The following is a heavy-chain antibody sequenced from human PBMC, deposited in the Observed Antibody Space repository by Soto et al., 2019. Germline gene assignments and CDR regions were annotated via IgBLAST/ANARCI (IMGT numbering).Heavy chain of an antibody. J-gene: IGHJ4*02. D-gene: IGHD2-15*01. V-gene: IGHV4-61*01. Sequence: LSLTCTVSGGSVSSGSYYWSWIRQPPGKGLEWIGYIYYSGSTNYSPSLKSRVTISVDTSKNQFSLKLSSVTAADTAVYYCARVPEDYFDYWGQGTLVTVSS. CDR2: IYYSGST. CDR3: ARVPEDYFDY. CDR1: GGSVSSGSYY.